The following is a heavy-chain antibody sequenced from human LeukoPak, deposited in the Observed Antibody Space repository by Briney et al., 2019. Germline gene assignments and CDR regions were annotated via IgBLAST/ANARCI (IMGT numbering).Heavy chain of an antibody. J-gene: IGHJ6*03. V-gene: IGHV3-30*14. D-gene: IGHD1-26*01. CDR2: ISYDGSNK. CDR1: GFTFSSYA. CDR3: AKVAEVGATGYYYYMDV. Sequence: GGSLRLSCAASGFTFSSYAIHWVRQAPGKGLEWVAVISYDGSNKYYADPVKGRFTISRDNSKNTLYLQMSSLRAEDTAVYYCAKVAEVGATGYYYYMDVWGKGTTVTISS.